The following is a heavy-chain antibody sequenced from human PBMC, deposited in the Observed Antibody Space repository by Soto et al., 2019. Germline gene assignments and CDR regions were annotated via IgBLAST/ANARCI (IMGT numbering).Heavy chain of an antibody. V-gene: IGHV3-23*01. Sequence: GGSLRLSCAGSGFTFSNYAMSWVRQAPGKGLEWVSAISGSGDSTYYANSVKGRFTISRDNSKNTLYLQMNSLRAEDTAVYYCAKDTPQEWLLVFHYWGQGALVTVSS. CDR1: GFTFSNYA. D-gene: IGHD3-3*01. J-gene: IGHJ4*02. CDR2: ISGSGDST. CDR3: AKDTPQEWLLVFHY.